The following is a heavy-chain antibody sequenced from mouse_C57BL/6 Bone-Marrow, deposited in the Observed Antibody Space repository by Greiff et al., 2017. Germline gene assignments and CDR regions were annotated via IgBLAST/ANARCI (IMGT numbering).Heavy chain of an antibody. CDR1: GFSLTSYG. CDR3: AKKGGSYVAY. J-gene: IGHJ3*01. Sequence: VQLQQSGPGLVQPSQSLSITCTVSGFSLTSYGVHWVRPSPGKCLEWLGVIWRGGSTEYNAAFMSRLSSTKDNSKRQVFFKMNSRQADDTAIYYCAKKGGSYVAYGGQGTLLTVCA. CDR2: IWRGGST. D-gene: IGHD6-1*01. V-gene: IGHV2-5*01.